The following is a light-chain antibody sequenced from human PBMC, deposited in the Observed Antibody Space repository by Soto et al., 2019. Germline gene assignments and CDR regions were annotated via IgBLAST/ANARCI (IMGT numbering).Light chain of an antibody. J-gene: IGLJ1*01. CDR2: DVT. V-gene: IGLV2-14*01. Sequence: SVLSQPSSVSGSPGRSITISCTGTISDVGGFEYVSWYQHQPGKAPKLIIYDVTKRPSGVSNRFSGSKSGNTASLTISGIQAEDEGDYYCGSITRSSTSVFGTGTKVTVL. CDR3: GSITRSSTSV. CDR1: ISDVGGFEY.